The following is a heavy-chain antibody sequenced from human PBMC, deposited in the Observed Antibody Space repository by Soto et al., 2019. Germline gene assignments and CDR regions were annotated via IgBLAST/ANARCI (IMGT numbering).Heavy chain of an antibody. V-gene: IGHV3-43*01. J-gene: IGHJ3*01. CDR3: ARTLRYSYVYHAFEF. CDR2: ISWDGSST. CDR1: GFAFGEYT. Sequence: GGSLRLSCETSGFAFGEYTMHWVRQAPGKGLEWVSLISWDGSSTYYTDSAKGRCTSSRDISKNSLYLQMNGLTIEDPALYFCARTLRYSYVYHAFEFWGQGTMVPV. D-gene: IGHD5-18*01.